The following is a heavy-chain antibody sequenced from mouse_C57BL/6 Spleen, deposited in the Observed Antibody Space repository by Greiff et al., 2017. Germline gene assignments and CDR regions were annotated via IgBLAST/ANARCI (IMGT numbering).Heavy chain of an antibody. J-gene: IGHJ2*01. D-gene: IGHD2-5*01. CDR1: GYTFTSYW. CDR2: INPSNGGT. Sequence: QVQLQQSGTELVKPGASVKLSCKASGYTFTSYWMPWVKQRPGQGLEWIGNINPSNGGTNYNEKFKSKATLTVDKSSSTAYMQLSSLTSEDSAVYYCAREAYSNYALYYFDYWGQGTTLTVSS. V-gene: IGHV1-53*01. CDR3: AREAYSNYALYYFDY.